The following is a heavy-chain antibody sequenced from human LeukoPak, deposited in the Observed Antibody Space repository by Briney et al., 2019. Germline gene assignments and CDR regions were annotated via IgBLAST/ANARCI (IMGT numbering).Heavy chain of an antibody. CDR3: ARSSVQFTFDF. Sequence: SETLSLTCTVSGGSISSSTYYWGWIRQPPGKGLEWIGSIYYRGNTYYNPSLKSRVTISVDMSRNQFSLKLSSVTAADTAVYYCARSSVQFTFDFWGQGTLVTVSS. CDR2: IYYRGNT. J-gene: IGHJ4*02. V-gene: IGHV4-39*01. CDR1: GGSISSSTYY. D-gene: IGHD4-11*01.